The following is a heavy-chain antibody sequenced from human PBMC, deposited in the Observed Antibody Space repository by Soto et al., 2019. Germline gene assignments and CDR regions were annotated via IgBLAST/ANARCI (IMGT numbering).Heavy chain of an antibody. D-gene: IGHD3-22*01. V-gene: IGHV3-49*03. CDR1: GFTFGDYA. CDR3: SRGGYYDSSGYPFFDY. Sequence: HPGGSLRLSCTVSGFTFGDYAMSWFRQAPGKGLEWVGFIRSKVYGGTIEYAASVEGRFTISRDDSKSIAYLQMNSLKTEDTAVYYCSRGGYYDSSGYPFFDYWGQGTLVTVSS. J-gene: IGHJ4*02. CDR2: IRSKVYGGTI.